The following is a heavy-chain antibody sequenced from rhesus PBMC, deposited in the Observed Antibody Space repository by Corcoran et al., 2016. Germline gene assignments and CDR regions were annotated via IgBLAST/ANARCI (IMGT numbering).Heavy chain of an antibody. CDR3: ARSNYEDDYGYYYAENDAFDF. D-gene: IGHD3-9*01. Sequence: QLQLQESGPGLVKPSETLSVTCAVSGGSLSSSYWCWIGPAPGRGLEWIGYIYGSGSSTNYNPSRKSRITLSVATFKNRLSLKLSSVTTADTAVYYCARSNYEDDYGYYYAENDAFDFWGQGLRVTVSS. CDR1: GGSLSSSY. J-gene: IGHJ3*01. CDR2: IYGSGSST. V-gene: IGHV4-169*01.